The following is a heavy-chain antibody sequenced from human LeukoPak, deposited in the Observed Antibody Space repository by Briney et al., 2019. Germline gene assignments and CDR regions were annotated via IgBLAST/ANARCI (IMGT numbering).Heavy chain of an antibody. Sequence: ASVKVSCKASGYTFTSYGISWVRQAPGQGLEWMGWIRVYNGNTNYAQKVQGRVTMTTDTSTSTVYMELRSLRSDDTAVYYCARGKTSDDIKEDAFDIGGQGKMVPVSS. D-gene: IGHD3-9*01. J-gene: IGHJ3*02. CDR3: ARGKTSDDIKEDAFDI. V-gene: IGHV1-18*01. CDR1: GYTFTSYG. CDR2: IRVYNGNT.